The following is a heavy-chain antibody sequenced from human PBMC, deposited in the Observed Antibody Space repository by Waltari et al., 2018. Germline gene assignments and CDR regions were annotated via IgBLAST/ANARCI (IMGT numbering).Heavy chain of an antibody. V-gene: IGHV3-23*04. D-gene: IGHD3-10*01. CDR3: ANEMVRGVISPDY. CDR2: IRGSGGST. CDR1: GFTFSSYA. Sequence: EVQLVESGGGLVQPGGSLRLSCAASGFTFSSYAMRWVRQAPGKGLEWVSAIRGSGGSTYYADSVKGRFTISRDNSKNTLYLQMNSLRAEDTAVYYCANEMVRGVISPDYWGQGTLVTVSS. J-gene: IGHJ4*02.